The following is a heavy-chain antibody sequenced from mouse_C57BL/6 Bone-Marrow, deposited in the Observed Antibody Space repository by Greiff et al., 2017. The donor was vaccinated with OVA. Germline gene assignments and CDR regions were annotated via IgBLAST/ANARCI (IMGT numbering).Heavy chain of an antibody. Sequence: QVQLQQPGAELVRPGSSVKLSCKASGYTFTSYWMDWVKQRPGQGLEWIGNIYPSDSETHYNQKFKDKATLTVDKSSSTAYMQLSSLTSEDSAVYYCARFRLLAFDYWGQGTTLTVSS. V-gene: IGHV1-61*01. CDR1: GYTFTSYW. D-gene: IGHD2-1*01. CDR2: IYPSDSET. J-gene: IGHJ2*01. CDR3: ARFRLLAFDY.